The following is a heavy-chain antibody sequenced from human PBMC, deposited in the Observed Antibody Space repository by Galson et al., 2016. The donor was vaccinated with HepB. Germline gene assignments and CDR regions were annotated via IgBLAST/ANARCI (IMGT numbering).Heavy chain of an antibody. D-gene: IGHD4-17*01. CDR3: ARDREPETTMPIFDH. Sequence: SLRLSCAASGFTFSYYGMHWVRQAPGKGLEWVAVIWYDERNKFYADSVKGRFTIPRDNSKNTLYLQMDSLRVDDTAMYFCARDREPETTMPIFDHWGQGVLVTVSS. V-gene: IGHV3-33*01. CDR2: IWYDERNK. CDR1: GFTFSYYG. J-gene: IGHJ4*02.